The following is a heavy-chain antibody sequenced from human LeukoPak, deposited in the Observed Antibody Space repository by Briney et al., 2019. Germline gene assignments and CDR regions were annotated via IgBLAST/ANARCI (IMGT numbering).Heavy chain of an antibody. CDR1: GFTFXTYE. Sequence: GFTFXTYEMNWVRQTPGKGLEGVSCIGSSGSTIYYADSVKGRFTISRDNGKNSLYLHMNRLRAEDTAVYYCXXXXXXXXLXXXXFDYWGXGXLVTVSS. J-gene: IGHJ4*02. CDR2: IGSSGSTI. V-gene: IGHV3-48*03. CDR3: XXXXXXXXLXXXXFDY.